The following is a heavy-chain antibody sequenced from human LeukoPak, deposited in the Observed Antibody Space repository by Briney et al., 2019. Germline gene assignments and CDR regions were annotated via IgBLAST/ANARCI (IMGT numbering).Heavy chain of an antibody. V-gene: IGHV4-59*01. CDR1: GGSISSYY. CDR2: IYYSGST. Sequence: SETLSLTCTVSGGSISSYYWSWIRQPPGKGLEWIAYIYYSGSTNYNPSLKSRVTISVDTSKNQFSLKLSSVTAADMAVYYCARAGRYCDSSGYRDAFDIWGHGTMVTVSS. D-gene: IGHD3-22*01. J-gene: IGHJ3*02. CDR3: ARAGRYCDSSGYRDAFDI.